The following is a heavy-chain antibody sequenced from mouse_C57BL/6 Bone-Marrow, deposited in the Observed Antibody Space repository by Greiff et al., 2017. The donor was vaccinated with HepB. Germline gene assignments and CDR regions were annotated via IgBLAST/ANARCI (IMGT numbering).Heavy chain of an antibody. Sequence: QVQLQQPGAELVKPGASVKMSCKASGYTFTSYWITWVKQRPGQGLEWIGDIYPGSGSTNYNEKFKSKATLTVDTSSSTAYMQLSSLTSEDSAVYYCARIVYYYGPYYFDYWPRHHSHSLL. V-gene: IGHV1-55*01. CDR1: GYTFTSYW. J-gene: IGHJ2*01. CDR2: IYPGSGST. CDR3: ARIVYYYGPYYFDY. D-gene: IGHD1-1*01.